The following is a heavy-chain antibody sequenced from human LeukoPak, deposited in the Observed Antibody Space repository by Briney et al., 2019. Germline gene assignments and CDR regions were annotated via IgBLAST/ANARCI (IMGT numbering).Heavy chain of an antibody. CDR1: GFTFSSYT. J-gene: IGHJ6*03. CDR3: ARLYCWGVYYYYYYMDV. D-gene: IGHD2-8*02. Sequence: PGGSLRLSCAVSGFTFSSYTINWVRQAPGKGLEWVSSISSSSSYIYYADSVKGRFTISRDNAKNSLSLQMNSLRAEDTAVYYCARLYCWGVYYYYYYMDVWGKGTTVTISS. V-gene: IGHV3-21*01. CDR2: ISSSSSYI.